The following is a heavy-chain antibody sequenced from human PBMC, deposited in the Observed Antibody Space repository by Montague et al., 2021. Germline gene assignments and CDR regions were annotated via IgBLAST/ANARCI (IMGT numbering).Heavy chain of an antibody. V-gene: IGHV4-39*01. D-gene: IGHD3-10*01. CDR2: HCYSGTS. J-gene: IGHJ4*02. CDR1: GGSISNYGYY. Sequence: SETLSLTCTVSGGSISNYGYYWGWLRPPPGQGREWNGYHCYSGTSNYKPSRHGPVTISVDTYKNQFSLKLSSVTAADTAVYDCAGLRAKGTGGGYSDGWGQGTLVAVSS. CDR3: AGLRAKGTGGGYSDG.